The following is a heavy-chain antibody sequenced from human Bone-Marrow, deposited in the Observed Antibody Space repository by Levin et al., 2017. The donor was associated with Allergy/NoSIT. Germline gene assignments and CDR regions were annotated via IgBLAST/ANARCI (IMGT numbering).Heavy chain of an antibody. J-gene: IGHJ6*03. CDR3: ARIVRELDLKYYYHSYYMDV. CDR1: GGSFSGYY. CDR2: INHGGGT. Sequence: SETLSLTCAVYGGSFSGYYWSWIRQSPEKGLEWIGEINHGGGTNYNPSLKSRVTMSVDTSKNQFSLRLTSVTAADTAVYYCARIVRELDLKYYYHSYYMDVWGKGTTVTVSS. D-gene: IGHD1-7*01. V-gene: IGHV4-34*01.